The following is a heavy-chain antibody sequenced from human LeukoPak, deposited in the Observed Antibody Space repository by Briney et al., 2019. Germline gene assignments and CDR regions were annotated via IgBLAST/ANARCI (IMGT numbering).Heavy chain of an antibody. V-gene: IGHV3-48*04. CDR2: ISSSGSTI. J-gene: IGHJ6*03. D-gene: IGHD1-26*01. CDR3: ARAYSGSYGLGYYYMDV. Sequence: GESLRLSCAASGFTFTTYWMSWVRQAPGKGLEWVSYISSSGSTIYYADSVKGRFTISRDNAKNSLYLQMNSLRAEDTAVYYCARAYSGSYGLGYYYMDVWGKGTTVTISS. CDR1: GFTFTTYW.